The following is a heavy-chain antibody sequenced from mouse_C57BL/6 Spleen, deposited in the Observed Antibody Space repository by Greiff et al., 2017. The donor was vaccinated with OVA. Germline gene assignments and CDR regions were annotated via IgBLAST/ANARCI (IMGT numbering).Heavy chain of an antibody. D-gene: IGHD2-5*01. Sequence: EVKLVESGGGLVKPGGSLKLSCAASGFTFSDYGMHWVRQAPEKGLEWVAYISSGSSTIYYADTVKGRFTISRDNAKNPLFLQMTRLRSEDTAMYYCARDDYSNYYAMDDWGQGTSVTVSS. CDR1: GFTFSDYG. CDR3: ARDDYSNYYAMDD. CDR2: ISSGSSTI. V-gene: IGHV5-17*01. J-gene: IGHJ4*01.